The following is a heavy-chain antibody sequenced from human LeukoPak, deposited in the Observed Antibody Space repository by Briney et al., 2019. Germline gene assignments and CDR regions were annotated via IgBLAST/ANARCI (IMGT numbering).Heavy chain of an antibody. CDR1: GFTFDDYA. D-gene: IGHD5-12*01. CDR2: ISWNSGSI. V-gene: IGHV3-9*01. Sequence: GGSLRLSCAASGFTFDDYAMHWVRQAPGKGLEWVSGISWNSGSIGYADSVKGRFTISRDNAKNSLYLQMNSLRAEDTALYYCAKEGGGYADYWGQGTLVTVSS. J-gene: IGHJ4*02. CDR3: AKEGGGYADY.